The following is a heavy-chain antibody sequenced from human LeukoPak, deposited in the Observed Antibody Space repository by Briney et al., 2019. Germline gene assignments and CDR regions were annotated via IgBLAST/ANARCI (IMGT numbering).Heavy chain of an antibody. J-gene: IGHJ5*02. V-gene: IGHV4-59*01. CDR3: ARALLWFGDGVDWFDP. CDR1: GGSISSYY. CDR2: IYYSGST. Sequence: SETLSLTCTVSGGSISSYYWSWIRQPPGKGLEWIGYIYYSGSTNYNPSLKSRVTISVDTSKNQFSLKLSSVTAADTVVYYCARALLWFGDGVDWFDPWGQGTLVTVSS. D-gene: IGHD3-10*01.